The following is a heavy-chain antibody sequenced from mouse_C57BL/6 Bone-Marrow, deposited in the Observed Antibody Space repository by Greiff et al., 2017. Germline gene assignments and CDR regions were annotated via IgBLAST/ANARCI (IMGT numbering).Heavy chain of an antibody. D-gene: IGHD1-1*01. CDR1: GYTFTDYY. CDR2: INPYNGGT. V-gene: IGHV1-19*01. J-gene: IGHJ4*01. Sequence: EVKLVESGPVLVKPGASVKMSCKASGYTFTDYYMNWVKQSHGKSLEWIGVINPYNGGTSYNQKFKGKATLTVDKSSSTAYMELNSLTSEDSAVYYCARGTTVVATGNWGQGTSVTVSS. CDR3: ARGTTVVATGN.